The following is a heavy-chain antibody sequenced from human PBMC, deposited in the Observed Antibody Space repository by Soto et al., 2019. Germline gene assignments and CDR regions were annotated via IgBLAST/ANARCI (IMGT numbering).Heavy chain of an antibody. V-gene: IGHV5-51*01. Sequence: GESLKISCKGSGYSFTSYWIGWVRQMPGKGLEWMGIIYPGDSDTRYSPSFQGQVTISADKSISTAYLQWSSLKASDTAMYYCARHVAAAVSYYGMDVWGQGTTVTVSS. CDR2: IYPGDSDT. J-gene: IGHJ6*02. CDR1: GYSFTSYW. D-gene: IGHD6-13*01. CDR3: ARHVAAAVSYYGMDV.